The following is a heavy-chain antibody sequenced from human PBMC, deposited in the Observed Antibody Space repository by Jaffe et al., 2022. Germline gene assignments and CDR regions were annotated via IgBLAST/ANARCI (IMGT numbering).Heavy chain of an antibody. D-gene: IGHD2-2*01. CDR1: GGSISSYY. CDR2: IYYSGST. Sequence: QVQLQESGPGLVKPSETLSLTCTVSGGSISSYYWSWIRQPPGKGLEWIGYIYYSGSTNYNPSLKSRVTISVDTSKNQFSLKLSSVTAADTAVYYCARGLRYCSSTSCYHWFDPWGQGTLVTVSS. CDR3: ARGLRYCSSTSCYHWFDP. J-gene: IGHJ5*02. V-gene: IGHV4-59*01.